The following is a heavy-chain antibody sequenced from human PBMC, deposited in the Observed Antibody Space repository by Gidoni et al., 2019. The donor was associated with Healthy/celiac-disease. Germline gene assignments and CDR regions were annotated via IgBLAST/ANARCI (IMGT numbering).Heavy chain of an antibody. J-gene: IGHJ4*02. CDR1: GYTFTGYY. Sequence: QVQLVQSGAEVKKPGASVKVSCKASGYTFTGYYMHWVRQAPGQGLEWMGWINPNSGGTNYAQKFQGWVTMTRDTSISTAYMELSRLRSDDTAVYYCARGGISYDFWSGFFDYWGQGTLVTVSS. CDR3: ARGGISYDFWSGFFDY. D-gene: IGHD3-3*01. V-gene: IGHV1-2*04. CDR2: INPNSGGT.